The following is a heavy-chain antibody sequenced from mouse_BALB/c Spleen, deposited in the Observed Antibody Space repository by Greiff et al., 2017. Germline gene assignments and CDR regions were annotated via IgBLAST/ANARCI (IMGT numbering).Heavy chain of an antibody. D-gene: IGHD2-1*01. CDR1: GYSFTGYY. CDR2: INPYNGAT. CDR3: ARGGNLYAMDY. V-gene: IGHV1-31*01. Sequence: EVKLQQSGPELVKPGASVKISCKASGYSFTGYYMHWVKQSHVKSLEWIGRINPYNGATSYNQNFKDKASLTVDKSSSTAYMELHSLTSEDSAVYYCARGGNLYAMDYWGQGTSVTVSS. J-gene: IGHJ4*01.